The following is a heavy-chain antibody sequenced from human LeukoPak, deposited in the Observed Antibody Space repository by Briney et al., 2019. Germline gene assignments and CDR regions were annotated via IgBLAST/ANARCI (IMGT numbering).Heavy chain of an antibody. D-gene: IGHD6-19*01. CDR3: ARVQISGWTFYYYYGMDV. Sequence: ASVKVSCTASGYTFTSYDINWVRQATGQGLEWMGWMNPNSGNTGYAQKFQGRVTMTRNTSISTAYMELSSLRSEDTAVYYCARVQISGWTFYYYYGMDVWGQGTTVTVSS. J-gene: IGHJ6*02. CDR1: GYTFTSYD. V-gene: IGHV1-8*01. CDR2: MNPNSGNT.